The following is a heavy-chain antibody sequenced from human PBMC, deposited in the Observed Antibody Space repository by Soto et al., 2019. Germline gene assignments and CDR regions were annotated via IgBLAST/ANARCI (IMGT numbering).Heavy chain of an antibody. Sequence: QVQLVQSGAEVKKPGSSVKVSCKASGGAFSSYAIRCVRQAPGHGLEWLGGIIPIFGTANYAQKFQGRVTITADKSTRTAYMELSSPRSEDPAVYYCARLYGMDVWGQGTTVTVSS. CDR3: ARLYGMDV. J-gene: IGHJ6*02. CDR2: IIPIFGTA. CDR1: GGAFSSYA. V-gene: IGHV1-69*14.